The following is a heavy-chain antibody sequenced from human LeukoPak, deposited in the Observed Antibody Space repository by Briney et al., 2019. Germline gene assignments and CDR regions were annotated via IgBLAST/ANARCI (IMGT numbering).Heavy chain of an antibody. Sequence: GGSLRLSCAASGFTFSSYEMNWVRQAPGKGLEWVSYISSSGSTIYYADSVKGRFTISRDNAKNSLYLQMNSLRAEDTAVYYCARPSQVASDSSGYVDYWGQGALVTVSS. D-gene: IGHD3-22*01. CDR1: GFTFSSYE. J-gene: IGHJ4*02. CDR3: ARPSQVASDSSGYVDY. V-gene: IGHV3-48*03. CDR2: ISSSGSTI.